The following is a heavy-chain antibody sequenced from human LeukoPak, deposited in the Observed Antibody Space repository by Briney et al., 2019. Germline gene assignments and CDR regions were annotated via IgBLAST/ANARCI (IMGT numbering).Heavy chain of an antibody. Sequence: SETLSLTCAVSGYSISSSNWWGWIRQPPGKGLEWIGYIYYSGSTYYNPSLKGRVTMSVDTSKNQFSLKLSSVTAVDTAVYYCARMTGIAVAGTIDYWGQGTLVTVSS. D-gene: IGHD6-19*01. V-gene: IGHV4-28*01. CDR2: IYYSGST. CDR3: ARMTGIAVAGTIDY. CDR1: GYSISSSNW. J-gene: IGHJ4*02.